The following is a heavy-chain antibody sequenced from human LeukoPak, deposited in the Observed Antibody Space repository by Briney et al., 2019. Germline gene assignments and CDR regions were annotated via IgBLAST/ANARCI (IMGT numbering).Heavy chain of an antibody. D-gene: IGHD5-12*01. V-gene: IGHV4-59*08. CDR2: IYYSGST. CDR1: GGSISSYY. CDR3: ARGRWMATLDY. Sequence: PSETLSLACTVSGGSISSYYWSWIRQPPGKGLEWIGYIYYSGSTNYNPSLKSRVTISVDTSKNQFSLKLSSVTAADTAVYYCARGRWMATLDYWGQGTLVTVSS. J-gene: IGHJ4*02.